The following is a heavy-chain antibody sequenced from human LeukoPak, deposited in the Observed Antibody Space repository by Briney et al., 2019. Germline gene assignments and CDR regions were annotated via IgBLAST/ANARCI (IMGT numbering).Heavy chain of an antibody. J-gene: IGHJ4*02. D-gene: IGHD5-18*01. CDR1: GFTFSSYG. CDR3: AKDRALYSHDYYFDY. CDR2: ISYDGSNK. V-gene: IGHV3-30*18. Sequence: PGGSLRLSCAASGFTFSSYGMHWVRQAPGKGLEWVAVISYDGSNKYYADSVKGRFTISRDNSKNTLYLQMNSLRAEDTAVYYCAKDRALYSHDYYFDYWGQGTLVTVSS.